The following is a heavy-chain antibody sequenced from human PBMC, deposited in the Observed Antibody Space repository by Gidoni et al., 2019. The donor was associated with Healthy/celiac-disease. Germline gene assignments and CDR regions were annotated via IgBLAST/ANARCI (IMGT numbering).Heavy chain of an antibody. CDR3: TRKLAGMDV. Sequence: EVQLVESGGGLVQPGGSLKLSCAASGFTFSGSAMHWVRQASGKGLEWVGRIRSKANSYATAYAASVKGRFTISRDDSKNTAYLQMNSLKTEDTAVYYCTRKLAGMDVWGQGTTVTVSS. J-gene: IGHJ6*02. CDR2: IRSKANSYAT. V-gene: IGHV3-73*01. CDR1: GFTFSGSA.